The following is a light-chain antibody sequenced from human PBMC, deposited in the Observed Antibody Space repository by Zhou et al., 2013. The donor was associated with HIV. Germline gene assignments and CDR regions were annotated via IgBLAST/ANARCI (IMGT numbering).Light chain of an antibody. CDR3: QQYGTSLT. Sequence: PGDRVTITCRASQDISTYLAWYQQKPGTAPRFLIYGASSRATGIPDRFSGGGSGTDFTLIISRLEPEDFAVYYCQQYGTSLTFGGGTKVEIK. CDR2: GAS. V-gene: IGKV3-20*01. J-gene: IGKJ4*01. CDR1: QDISTY.